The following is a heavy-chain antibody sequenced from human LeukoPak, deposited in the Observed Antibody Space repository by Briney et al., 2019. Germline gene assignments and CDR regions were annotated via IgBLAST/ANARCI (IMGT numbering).Heavy chain of an antibody. J-gene: IGHJ4*02. V-gene: IGHV1-2*02. CDR2: INANSGDT. CDR3: AREVSGYSDY. CDR1: GYTFTGYY. Sequence: ASVKVSCKASGYTFTGYYMHWVRQAPGQGLEWMGWINANSGDTKYAQKFQGRVTMTRDTSISTAYMELSRLRSDDTAMYYCAREVSGYSDYWGQGTLVTVSS. D-gene: IGHD3-22*01.